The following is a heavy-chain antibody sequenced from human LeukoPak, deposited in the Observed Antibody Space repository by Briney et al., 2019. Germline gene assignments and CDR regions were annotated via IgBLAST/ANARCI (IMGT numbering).Heavy chain of an antibody. J-gene: IGHJ3*02. CDR1: GGSISSYY. D-gene: IGHD2-21*02. CDR2: IYYSGST. V-gene: IGHV4-30-4*08. Sequence: SETLSLTCTVSGGSISSYYWSWIRQPPGKGLEWIGYIYYSGSTYYNPSLKSRVTISVDTSKNQFSLKLSSVTAADTAVYYCARVSPYCGGDCYPAEAFDIWGQGTMVTVSS. CDR3: ARVSPYCGGDCYPAEAFDI.